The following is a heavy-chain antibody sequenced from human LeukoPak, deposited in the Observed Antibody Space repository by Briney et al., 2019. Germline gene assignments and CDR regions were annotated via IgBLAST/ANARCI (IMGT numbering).Heavy chain of an antibody. CDR2: IKQDGSEK. V-gene: IGHV3-7*04. J-gene: IGHJ6*02. CDR1: GFTFSGYW. D-gene: IGHD2-2*01. Sequence: GGSLRLSCAASGFTFSGYWMSWVRQAPGKGLEWVANIKQDGSEKYYVDSVKGRFTISRDNAKNSLYLQMNSLRAEDTAVYYCAKDIVVVPARDYYYYYGMDVWGQGTTVTVSS. CDR3: AKDIVVVPARDYYYYYGMDV.